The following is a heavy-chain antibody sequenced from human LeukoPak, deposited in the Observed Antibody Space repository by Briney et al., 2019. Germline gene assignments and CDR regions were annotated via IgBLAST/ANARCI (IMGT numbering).Heavy chain of an antibody. CDR2: ISSISSYI. V-gene: IGHV3-21*01. Sequence: PGGPLRLSCAASGFTFSSYSMNWVRQAPGKGLERVSSISSISSYIYYADSVKGRFTISRDNAKNSLYLQMNSLRAEDTAVYYCASASKYGSGSMWGQGTLVTVSS. CDR1: GFTFSSYS. D-gene: IGHD3-10*01. CDR3: ASASKYGSGSM. J-gene: IGHJ4*02.